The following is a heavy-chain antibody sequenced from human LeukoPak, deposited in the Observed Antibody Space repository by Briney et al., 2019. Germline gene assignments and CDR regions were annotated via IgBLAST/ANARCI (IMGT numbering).Heavy chain of an antibody. Sequence: ETLSLTCTVSGGSISSSSYYWGWIRQPPGKGLERLSAISGSGGSTYYADSVKGRFTISRDNSKNTLYLQMNSLRAEDTAVYYCARDRAPNWGEWLDAFDIWGQGTMVTVSS. J-gene: IGHJ3*02. CDR2: ISGSGGST. CDR3: ARDRAPNWGEWLDAFDI. CDR1: GGSISSSSYY. D-gene: IGHD7-27*01. V-gene: IGHV3-23*01.